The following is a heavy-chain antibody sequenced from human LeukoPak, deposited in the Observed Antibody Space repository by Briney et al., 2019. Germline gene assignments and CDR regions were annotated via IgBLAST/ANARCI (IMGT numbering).Heavy chain of an antibody. V-gene: IGHV4-4*07. Sequence: PSETLSLTCTVSGGSISCYYWSWVRQPAGKGLEWIGRIYTSGSTNYNPSLKSRVTMSVDTSKNQFSLKLSSVSAADTAVYYCARDSGDYGDSDYWGQGTLVTVSS. D-gene: IGHD4-17*01. CDR1: GGSISCYY. J-gene: IGHJ4*02. CDR2: IYTSGST. CDR3: ARDSGDYGDSDY.